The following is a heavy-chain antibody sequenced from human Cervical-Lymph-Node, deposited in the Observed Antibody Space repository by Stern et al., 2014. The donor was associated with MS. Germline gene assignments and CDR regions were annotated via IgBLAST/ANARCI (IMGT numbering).Heavy chain of an antibody. V-gene: IGHV7-4-1*02. Sequence: QVQLVESGSELKTPGASVQVSCKSSGYTFTSYAIHWVRQAPGQGLEWMGWINNQTGNPTYAQGFTGRFVFSLDTSVNTAYLQISSLKPEDTAIYYCARAYSSGYYYFDSWGQGPLVTVSS. J-gene: IGHJ4*02. D-gene: IGHD6-19*01. CDR3: ARAYSSGYYYFDS. CDR1: GYTFTSYA. CDR2: INNQTGNP.